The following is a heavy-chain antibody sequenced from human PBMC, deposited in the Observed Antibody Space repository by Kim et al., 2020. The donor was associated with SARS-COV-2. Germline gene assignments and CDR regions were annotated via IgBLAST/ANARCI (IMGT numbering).Heavy chain of an antibody. Sequence: SETLSLTCAVYGGSFSGYYWSWIRQPPGKGLEWIGEINHSGSTNYNPSLKSRVTISVDTSKNQFSLKLSSVTAADTAVYYCARGSGYYDILTGYFFSFDYWGQGTLVTVSS. CDR2: INHSGST. D-gene: IGHD3-9*01. V-gene: IGHV4-34*01. CDR1: GGSFSGYY. CDR3: ARGSGYYDILTGYFFSFDY. J-gene: IGHJ4*02.